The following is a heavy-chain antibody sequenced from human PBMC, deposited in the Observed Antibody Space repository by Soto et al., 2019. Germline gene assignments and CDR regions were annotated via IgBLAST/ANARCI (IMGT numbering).Heavy chain of an antibody. J-gene: IGHJ5*02. CDR2: IYYDGSQK. Sequence: QVQLVESGGGVVQPGRSLRLSCAASGFTFSSYTMHWVRQAPGKGLEWVALIYYDGSQKYYADSVKGRFTISRDNSKKMMNLDMNSLRTEDTAVYYCTRGGGNQLADCYDTWGQGTLVTVSS. CDR3: TRGGGNQLADCYDT. D-gene: IGHD2-21*02. V-gene: IGHV3-30*04. CDR1: GFTFSSYT.